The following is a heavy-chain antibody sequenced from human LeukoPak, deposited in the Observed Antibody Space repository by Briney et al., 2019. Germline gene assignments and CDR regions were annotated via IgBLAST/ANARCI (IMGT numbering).Heavy chain of an antibody. D-gene: IGHD6-13*01. V-gene: IGHV3-74*01. CDR2: SSRDGSST. J-gene: IGHJ5*02. CDR1: GISFSSHC. CDR3: LRDIYAGTNWYMGKGWFVP. Sequence: PGESLRLSCAVSGISFSSHCMHWVRQPQGKGLVWDAHSSRDGSSTTYADSVKGRLTISRDNAKNTLYLQMNSLRAEDTAVYYCLRDIYAGTNWYMGKGWFVPWGPGTLVTASS.